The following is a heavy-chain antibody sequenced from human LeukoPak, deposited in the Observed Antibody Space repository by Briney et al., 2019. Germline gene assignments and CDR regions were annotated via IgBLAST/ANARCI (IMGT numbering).Heavy chain of an antibody. D-gene: IGHD6-13*01. CDR1: GFTFSSYW. CDR3: AIEQQLASEGLYYYYMDV. CDR2: IKQDGSEK. V-gene: IGHV3-7*01. J-gene: IGHJ6*03. Sequence: PGGSLRLSCAASGFTFSSYWMSWVRQAPGKGLEWVANIKQDGSEKYYVDSVKGRFTISRDNAKNSLYLQMNSLRAEDTAVYYCAIEQQLASEGLYYYYMDVWGKGTTVTVSS.